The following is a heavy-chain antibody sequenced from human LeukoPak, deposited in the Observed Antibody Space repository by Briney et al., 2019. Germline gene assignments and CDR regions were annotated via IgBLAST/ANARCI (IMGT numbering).Heavy chain of an antibody. J-gene: IGHJ4*02. CDR2: IYSSGST. D-gene: IGHD2-21*02. V-gene: IGHV4-59*01. CDR3: ARFAYCGGHCWYYFDY. CDR1: GGSISNYY. Sequence: SETLSLTCTVSGGSISNYYWSWLRQPPGKGLEWIGYIYSSGSTNYNPSLKSRVTISVDTSKNQFSLKLNSVTAADTAVYYCARFAYCGGHCWYYFDYWGQGSLVTVSS.